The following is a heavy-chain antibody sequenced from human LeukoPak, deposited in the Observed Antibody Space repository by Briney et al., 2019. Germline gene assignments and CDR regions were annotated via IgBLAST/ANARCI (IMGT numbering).Heavy chain of an antibody. V-gene: IGHV1-58*01. Sequence: TSVKVSCKASGFTFTSSAVQWVRQARGQRLEWIGWIVVGSGNTNYAQKFQERVTITRDMSTSTAYMELSSPRSEDTAVYYCAADGGYQLLRHYYYGMDVWGKGTTVTVSS. CDR2: IVVGSGNT. CDR1: GFTFTSSA. CDR3: AADGGYQLLRHYYYGMDV. D-gene: IGHD2-2*01. J-gene: IGHJ6*04.